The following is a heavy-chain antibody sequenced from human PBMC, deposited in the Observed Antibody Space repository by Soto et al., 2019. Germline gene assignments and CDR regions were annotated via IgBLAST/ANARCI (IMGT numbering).Heavy chain of an antibody. CDR2: ISGSGGST. CDR3: AKDIAAAGTGQPYYYYMDV. J-gene: IGHJ6*03. D-gene: IGHD6-13*01. Sequence: GGSLRLSCAASGFTFSSYAMSWVRQAPGKGLEWVSAISGSGGSTYYADSVKGRFTISRDNSKNTLYLQMNSLRAEDTAVYYCAKDIAAAGTGQPYYYYMDVWGKGTTVTVSS. V-gene: IGHV3-23*01. CDR1: GFTFSSYA.